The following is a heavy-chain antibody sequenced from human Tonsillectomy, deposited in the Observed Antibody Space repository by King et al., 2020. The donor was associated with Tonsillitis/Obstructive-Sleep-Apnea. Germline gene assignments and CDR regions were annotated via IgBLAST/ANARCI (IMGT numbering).Heavy chain of an antibody. CDR1: GGSISSSSYY. CDR2: IYYSGST. Sequence: QLQESGPGLVKPSETLSLTCTVSGGSISSSSYYWGWIRQPPGKGLEWIGGIYYSGSTYYNPSLMSRVTLSVDPSKNQFSLPLGSVTAADTAVYYCARRKYTIITGPDWYFDLWGRGTLVTVSS. CDR3: ARRKYTIITGPDWYFDL. V-gene: IGHV4-39*01. D-gene: IGHD2-2*02. J-gene: IGHJ2*01.